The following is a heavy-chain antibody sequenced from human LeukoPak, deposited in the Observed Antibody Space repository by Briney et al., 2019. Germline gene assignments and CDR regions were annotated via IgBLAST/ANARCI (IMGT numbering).Heavy chain of an antibody. V-gene: IGHV4-39*07. CDR2: IYYSGTT. Sequence: SETLSLTCTVSGGSTSSIPYYWGWIRQPPGKGLEWIGSIYYSGTTHYSPSLESRVTISVDTSKNQFSLKLSSVTAADTAVYYCARDRSGGLLAYWGQGTLVTVSS. J-gene: IGHJ4*02. D-gene: IGHD3-3*02. CDR1: GGSTSSIPYY. CDR3: ARDRSGGLLAY.